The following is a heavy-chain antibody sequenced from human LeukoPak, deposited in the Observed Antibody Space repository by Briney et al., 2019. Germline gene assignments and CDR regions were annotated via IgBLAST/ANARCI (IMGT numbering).Heavy chain of an antibody. CDR2: IYYSGST. D-gene: IGHD4-11*01. CDR1: GGSISSGGYS. V-gene: IGHV4-31*03. J-gene: IGHJ4*02. CDR3: ARGGYSNADIIDY. Sequence: SETLSLTCTVSGGSISSGGYSWSWIRQHPGKGLEWIGYIYYSGSTYYNPSLKSRVTISVDTSKNQFSLKLSSVTAADTAVYYCARGGYSNADIIDYWGQGTLVTVSS.